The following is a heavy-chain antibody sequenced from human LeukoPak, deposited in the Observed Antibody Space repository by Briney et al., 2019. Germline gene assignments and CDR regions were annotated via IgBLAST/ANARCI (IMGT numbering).Heavy chain of an antibody. Sequence: ASVKVSCKASGGTFSSYAISWVRQAPGQGLEWMGGIIPIFGTANYAQEFQGRVTITADESTSTAYMELSSLRSEDTAVYYCARLPPSYTIFGVVSDYWGQGTLVTVSS. V-gene: IGHV1-69*01. D-gene: IGHD3-3*01. CDR2: IIPIFGTA. CDR3: ARLPPSYTIFGVVSDY. J-gene: IGHJ4*02. CDR1: GGTFSSYA.